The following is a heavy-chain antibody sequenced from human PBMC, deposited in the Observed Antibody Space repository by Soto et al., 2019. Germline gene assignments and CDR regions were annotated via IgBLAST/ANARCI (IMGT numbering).Heavy chain of an antibody. J-gene: IGHJ6*02. V-gene: IGHV3-30-3*01. D-gene: IGHD3-3*01. CDR2: ISYDGSNK. CDR3: ARDKTIFGVVNAVLYGMDV. Sequence: QVQLVESGGGVVQPGRSLRLSCAASGFTFSSYAMHWVRQAPGKGLEWVAVISYDGSNKYYADSVKGRFTISRDNSKNTLYLQMNSLRAEDTAVYYCARDKTIFGVVNAVLYGMDVWGQGTTVTVSS. CDR1: GFTFSSYA.